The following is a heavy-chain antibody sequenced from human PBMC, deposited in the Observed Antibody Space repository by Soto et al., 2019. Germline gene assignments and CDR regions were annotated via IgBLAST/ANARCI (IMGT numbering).Heavy chain of an antibody. CDR2: IIPIFGTA. V-gene: IGHV1-69*12. Sequence: QVQLVQSGAEVKKPGSSVKVSCKASGGTFSSYAISWVRQAPGQGLEWMGGIIPIFGTANYAQKFQGRVTITADESTSAAYMELSSLRSEDTAVYYCARGGRKVGVDIVATMVDYYYGMDVWGQGTTVTVSS. D-gene: IGHD5-12*01. CDR1: GGTFSSYA. CDR3: ARGGRKVGVDIVATMVDYYYGMDV. J-gene: IGHJ6*02.